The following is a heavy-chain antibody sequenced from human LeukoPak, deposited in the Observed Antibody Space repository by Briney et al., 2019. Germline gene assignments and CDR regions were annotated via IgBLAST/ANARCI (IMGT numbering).Heavy chain of an antibody. CDR2: ISSTGTTI. CDR3: ARDERPNAFDI. V-gene: IGHV3-48*03. Sequence: GGSLRLSCTASGFTFSSYEMNWVRQAPGRGLEWVSYISSTGTTIYYADSVKGRFTISRDNTKNSLCLQMNSLRAEDTAVYYCARDERPNAFDIWGQGTMVTVSS. CDR1: GFTFSSYE. J-gene: IGHJ3*02.